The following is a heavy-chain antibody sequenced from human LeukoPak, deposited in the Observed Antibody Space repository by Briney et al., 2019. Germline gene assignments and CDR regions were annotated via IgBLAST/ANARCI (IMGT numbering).Heavy chain of an antibody. Sequence: GGSLRLSCAASGFTVSRNYMNWVRQAPGKGLEWVSSISSSSSYIYYADSVKGRFTISRDNAKNSLYLQMNSLRAEDTAVYYCARAHYDILTGYSPLDYWGQGTLVTVSS. CDR3: ARAHYDILTGYSPLDY. J-gene: IGHJ4*02. V-gene: IGHV3-21*01. CDR1: GFTVSRNY. CDR2: ISSSSSYI. D-gene: IGHD3-9*01.